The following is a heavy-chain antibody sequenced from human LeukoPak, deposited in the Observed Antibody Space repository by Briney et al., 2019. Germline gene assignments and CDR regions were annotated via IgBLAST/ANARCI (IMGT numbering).Heavy chain of an antibody. J-gene: IGHJ5*02. D-gene: IGHD1-14*01. Sequence: GGSLGLSCAASGFTFSSYSMNWVRQAPGKGLEWVSSIYSSGTYIYYANSVKGRFTISRDNAKNSLYLQMNSLRAEDTAVYYCARSRTGPNRFDPWGQGTLVTVPS. CDR3: ARSRTGPNRFDP. V-gene: IGHV3-21*01. CDR2: IYSSGTYI. CDR1: GFTFSSYS.